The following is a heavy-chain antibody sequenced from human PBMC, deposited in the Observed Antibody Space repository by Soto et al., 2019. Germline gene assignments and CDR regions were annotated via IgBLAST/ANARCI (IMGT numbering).Heavy chain of an antibody. Sequence: SETLSLTCAVSGGSMSSGDYSWNWIRQPPGKGLEWIGYIYYGGSTYNNPSLQSRVTMSLDRSRNQFSLKLNSVTAADTAVYYCAKVRREYDNSGPVDYWGQGTLVTVSS. CDR1: GGSMSSGDYS. CDR3: AKVRREYDNSGPVDY. D-gene: IGHD3-22*01. V-gene: IGHV4-30-2*01. J-gene: IGHJ4*02. CDR2: IYYGGST.